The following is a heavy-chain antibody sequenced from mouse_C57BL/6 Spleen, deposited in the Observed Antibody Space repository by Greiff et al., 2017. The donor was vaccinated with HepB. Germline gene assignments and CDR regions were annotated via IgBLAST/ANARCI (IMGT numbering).Heavy chain of an antibody. Sequence: QVQLQQPGAELVRPGSSVKLSCKASGYTFTSYWMDWVKQRPGQGLEWIGNIYPSDSETHYNQKFKDKATLTVDKSSSTAYMQLSSLTSEDSAVYYCARAYDYDGFAYWGQGTLVTVSA. J-gene: IGHJ3*01. CDR3: ARAYDYDGFAY. V-gene: IGHV1-61*01. CDR2: IYPSDSET. D-gene: IGHD2-4*01. CDR1: GYTFTSYW.